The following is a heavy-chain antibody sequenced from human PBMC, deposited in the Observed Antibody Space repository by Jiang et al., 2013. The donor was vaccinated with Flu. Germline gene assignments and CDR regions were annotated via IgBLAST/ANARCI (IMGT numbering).Heavy chain of an antibody. V-gene: IGHV4-61*02. CDR1: GASIDFGTKY. CDR3: ARESTGSDTRGAFDL. J-gene: IGHJ3*01. Sequence: QTLSLTCTVSGASIDFGTKYWTWIRQPAGKGLEYIGRVYFSGSTNYNPSLESRVTISVDMSKNQFSLELSSATVADTGVYYCARESTGSDTRGAFDLWGQGTMVTVSS. D-gene: IGHD2-2*01. CDR2: VYFSGST.